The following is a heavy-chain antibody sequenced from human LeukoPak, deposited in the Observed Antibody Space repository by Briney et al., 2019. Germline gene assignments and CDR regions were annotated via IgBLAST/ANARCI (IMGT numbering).Heavy chain of an antibody. CDR2: MKSKTDGGTT. J-gene: IGHJ4*02. CDR1: GFTVSSNY. Sequence: GGSLTLSCTVSGFTVSSNYKSWVRHPQGKGQEWVGRMKSKTDGGTTDYAAPVKGRFTILRDDSKNPLYLQMNSLKTEDTGGDFCSSGGLARVYNWGQGTLVT. CDR3: SSGGLARVYN. D-gene: IGHD3/OR15-3a*01. V-gene: IGHV3-15*01.